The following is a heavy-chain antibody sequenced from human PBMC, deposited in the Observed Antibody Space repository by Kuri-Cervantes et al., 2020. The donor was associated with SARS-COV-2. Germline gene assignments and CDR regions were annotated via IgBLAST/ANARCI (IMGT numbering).Heavy chain of an antibody. D-gene: IGHD3-3*01. CDR3: ATSGYYDFWSGYYFDY. CDR2: IYYSGST. J-gene: IGHJ4*02. Sequence: SETLSLTCTVSGGSISSSSYYWGWIRQPPGKGLEWIGSIYYSGSTYYNPSLKSRVTISVDTSKNQFSLKLSSVTAADTAVYYYATSGYYDFWSGYYFDYWGQGTLVTVSS. CDR1: GGSISSSSYY. V-gene: IGHV4-39*01.